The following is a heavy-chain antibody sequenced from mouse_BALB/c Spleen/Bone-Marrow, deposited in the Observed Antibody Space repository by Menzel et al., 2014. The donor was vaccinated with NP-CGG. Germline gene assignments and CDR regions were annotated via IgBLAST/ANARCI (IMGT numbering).Heavy chain of an antibody. V-gene: IGHV1S41*01. Sequence: DLVKPGASVKLSCKASGYTFTSYWINWIKQRPGQGLEWIGRFAPGSGNTYYNEMFKGKATLTVDTSSSTAYIQLSSLSSEDSAVYFCXXARSTVITTWYFDVWGAGTTVTVSS. CDR2: FAPGSGNT. CDR3: XXARSTVITTWYFDV. CDR1: GYTFTSYW. D-gene: IGHD2-4*01. J-gene: IGHJ1*01.